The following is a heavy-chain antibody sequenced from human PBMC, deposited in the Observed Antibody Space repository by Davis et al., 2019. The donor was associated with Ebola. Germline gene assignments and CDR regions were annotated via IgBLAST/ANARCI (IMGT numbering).Heavy chain of an antibody. J-gene: IGHJ6*02. V-gene: IGHV1-69*06. CDR2: IIPIFGTA. CDR3: ARESGVVGYSSIHPYYYYGMDV. D-gene: IGHD6-13*01. Sequence: SVKVSCKASGYTFTSYGISWVRQAPGQGLEWMGGIIPIFGTANYAQKFQGRVTITADKSTSTAYMELSSLRSEDTAVYYCARESGVVGYSSIHPYYYYGMDVWGQGTTVTVSS. CDR1: GYTFTSYG.